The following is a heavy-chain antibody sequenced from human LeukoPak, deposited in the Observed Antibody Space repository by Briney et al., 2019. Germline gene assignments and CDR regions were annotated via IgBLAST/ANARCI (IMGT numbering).Heavy chain of an antibody. CDR3: ARGPGSGYDLAGIFDY. CDR1: GGSFSGYY. V-gene: IGHV4-34*01. D-gene: IGHD5-12*01. CDR2: INHSGST. Sequence: SETLSLTCAVYGGSFSGYYWSWIRQPPGKGLEWIGEINHSGSTNYNPSLKSRVTISVDTSKNQFSLKLSSVTAADTAAYYCARGPGSGYDLAGIFDYWGQGTLVTVSS. J-gene: IGHJ4*02.